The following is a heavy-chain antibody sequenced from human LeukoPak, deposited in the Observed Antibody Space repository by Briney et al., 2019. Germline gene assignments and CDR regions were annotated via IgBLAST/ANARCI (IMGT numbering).Heavy chain of an antibody. V-gene: IGHV3-30*03. Sequence: GGSLRLSCAASGFTFSSYGMHWVRQAPGKGLEWVAVISYDGSNKYYADSVKGRFTISRGNSKNTLYLQMNSLRAEDTAVYYCASQAYYDFWSGLDYWGQGTLVTVSS. CDR3: ASQAYYDFWSGLDY. D-gene: IGHD3-3*01. CDR1: GFTFSSYG. CDR2: ISYDGSNK. J-gene: IGHJ4*02.